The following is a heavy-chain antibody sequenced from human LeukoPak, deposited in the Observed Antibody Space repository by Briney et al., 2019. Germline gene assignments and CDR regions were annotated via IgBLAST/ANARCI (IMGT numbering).Heavy chain of an antibody. CDR3: AKDFGGYSYGYVFGYYYGMDV. D-gene: IGHD5-18*01. CDR2: ISWNSGSI. V-gene: IGHV3-9*01. Sequence: PGRSLRLSCPASGFTFDDYAMHWVRQAPGKGLEWVSGISWNSGSIGYADSVKGRFTISRDNAKNSLYLQMNSLRAEDTALYYCAKDFGGYSYGYVFGYYYGMDVWGQGATVTVFS. CDR1: GFTFDDYA. J-gene: IGHJ6*02.